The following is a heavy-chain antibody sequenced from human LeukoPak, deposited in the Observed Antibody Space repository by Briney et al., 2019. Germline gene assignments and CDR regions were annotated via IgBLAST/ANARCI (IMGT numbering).Heavy chain of an antibody. CDR1: GGSIGSDH. D-gene: IGHD3-22*01. Sequence: SETLSLTCTVSGGSIGSDHWSWIRQPPGKRLEWIGHVSYSGSTNYNPSLKSRVTMSVDTSKIKFSLNLTSMTAADTAVYYCARIRFYYDNSGYFDLWGRDTLVTVSS. V-gene: IGHV4-59*01. CDR3: ARIRFYYDNSGYFDL. CDR2: VSYSGST. J-gene: IGHJ2*01.